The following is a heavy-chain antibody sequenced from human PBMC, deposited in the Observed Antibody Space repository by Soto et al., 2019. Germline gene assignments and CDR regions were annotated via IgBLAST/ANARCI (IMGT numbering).Heavy chain of an antibody. D-gene: IGHD6-6*01. CDR1: GFTFSSYS. CDR2: ISSSSSYI. J-gene: IGHJ5*02. Sequence: GGSLRLSCAASGFTFSSYSMNWVRQAPGKGLEWVSSISSSSSYIYYADSVKGRFTISRDNAKNSLYLQMNSLRAEDTAVYYCARDDLVPSIADYNWFDPWGQGTLVTVSS. CDR3: ARDDLVPSIADYNWFDP. V-gene: IGHV3-21*01.